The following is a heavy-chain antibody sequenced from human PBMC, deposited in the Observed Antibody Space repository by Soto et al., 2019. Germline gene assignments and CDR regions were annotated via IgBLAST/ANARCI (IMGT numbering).Heavy chain of an antibody. CDR3: ATGVGTTVTTQFDY. D-gene: IGHD4-17*01. Sequence: EVQLLESGGGLVQPGGSLRLSCAASGFTFSSYAMSWVRQAPGKGLEWVSAISGSGGSTSYADSVKGRFTISRDNSKNTLYLQMSSLRAEDTAVYYCATGVGTTVTTQFDYWGQGTLVTVSS. J-gene: IGHJ4*02. CDR2: ISGSGGST. V-gene: IGHV3-23*01. CDR1: GFTFSSYA.